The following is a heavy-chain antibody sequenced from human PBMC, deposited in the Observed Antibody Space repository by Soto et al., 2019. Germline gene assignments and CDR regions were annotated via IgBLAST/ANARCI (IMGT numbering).Heavy chain of an antibody. J-gene: IGHJ5*02. D-gene: IGHD7-27*01. V-gene: IGHV4-39*07. Sequence: SETLSLTCSVSGGSIRSSSYWGWIRQPPGKGLEWIGSIYSTGSTYYNPSLKSPVTISVDTSKNQFSLRLISVTAADTAVYYCARVPGPWGQGTLVT. CDR2: IYSTGST. CDR3: ARVPGP. CDR1: GGSIRSSSY.